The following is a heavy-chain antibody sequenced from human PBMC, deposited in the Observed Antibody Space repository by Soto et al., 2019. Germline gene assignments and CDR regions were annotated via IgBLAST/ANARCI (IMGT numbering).Heavy chain of an antibody. D-gene: IGHD3-3*01. V-gene: IGHV3-30-3*01. CDR3: AATPTIFGVPYYYYGMDV. J-gene: IGHJ6*02. CDR2: ISYDGSNK. CDR1: GFTFSSYA. Sequence: GGSLRLSCAASGFTFSSYAMHWVRQAPGKGLEWVAVISYDGSNKYYADSVKGRFTISRDNSKNTLYLQMNSLRAEDTAVYYCAATPTIFGVPYYYYGMDVWGQGTTVTVSS.